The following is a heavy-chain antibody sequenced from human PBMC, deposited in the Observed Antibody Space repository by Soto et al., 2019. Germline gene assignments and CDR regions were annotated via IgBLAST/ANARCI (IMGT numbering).Heavy chain of an antibody. CDR1: GGSISSSSYY. CDR2: ISYYGST. D-gene: IGHD3-22*01. V-gene: IGHV4-39*01. CDR3: ARHGMDYYDSSGYFLSWFDH. J-gene: IGHJ5*02. Sequence: PSETLSLTCTVSGGSISSSSYYWGWIRQPPGKGLEWIGTISYYGSTYYNPSLKSRVTISVDTSKNQFSLKLSSVTAADTAVYYCARHGMDYYDSSGYFLSWFDHWGQGTLVT.